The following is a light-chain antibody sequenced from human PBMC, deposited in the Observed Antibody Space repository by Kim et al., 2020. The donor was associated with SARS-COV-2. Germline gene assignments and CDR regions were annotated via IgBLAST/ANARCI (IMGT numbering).Light chain of an antibody. CDR1: SSNLGSNY. CDR3: AAWDDSLSGWV. V-gene: IGLV1-47*02. Sequence: GQRFTISCPEGSSNLGSNYLSWYQQLPGTAPKLLIYSNNQRPSGVPDRFSGSKSGTSASLAISGLRSEDEADYYCAAWDDSLSGWVFGGGTQLTVL. J-gene: IGLJ3*02. CDR2: SNN.